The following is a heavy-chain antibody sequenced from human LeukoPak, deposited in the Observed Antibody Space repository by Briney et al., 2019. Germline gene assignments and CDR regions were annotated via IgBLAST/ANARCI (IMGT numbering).Heavy chain of an antibody. D-gene: IGHD2-2*01. V-gene: IGHV3-11*04. CDR1: GFTFSDYY. CDR3: ARERRGYCSSTSCSWFDS. Sequence: AGGSLRLSCAASGFTFSDYYMSWIRQAPGKGLEWVSYISSSGSTIYYADSVKGRFTISRDNAKNSLYLQMNSLRAEDTAVYYCARERRGYCSSTSCSWFDSWGQGTLVTVSS. CDR2: ISSSGSTI. J-gene: IGHJ5*01.